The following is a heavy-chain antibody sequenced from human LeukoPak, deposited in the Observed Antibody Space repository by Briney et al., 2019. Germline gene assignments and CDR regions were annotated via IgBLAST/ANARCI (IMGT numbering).Heavy chain of an antibody. CDR1: GGSISSSSNY. J-gene: IGHJ4*02. V-gene: IGHV4-39*07. CDR3: ARDRDYYGSGILDY. D-gene: IGHD3-10*01. Sequence: PSETLSLTCTVSGGSISSSSNYWGWIRQPPGKGLEWIGSIYYSGSTYYNPSLKSRVSISVDTSKNQFSLKLSSVTAADTAVYYCARDRDYYGSGILDYWGQGTPVTVSS. CDR2: IYYSGST.